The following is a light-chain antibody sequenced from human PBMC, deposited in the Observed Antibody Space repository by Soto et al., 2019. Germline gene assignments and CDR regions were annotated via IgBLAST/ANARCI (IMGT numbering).Light chain of an antibody. Sequence: EIVLTQSPATLSLSPGERATLSCRASQSVSSYLAWYQQKPGQAPRLLIYDASNRAAGIPARFSGSGSGTDFTLTITGLEPEDFAVYYCHQRYNWPPWAFGQGTKVDIK. CDR2: DAS. CDR1: QSVSSY. V-gene: IGKV3-11*01. J-gene: IGKJ1*01. CDR3: HQRYNWPPWA.